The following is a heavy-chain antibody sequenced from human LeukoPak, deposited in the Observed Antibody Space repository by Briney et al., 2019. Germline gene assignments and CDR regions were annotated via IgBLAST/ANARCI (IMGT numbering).Heavy chain of an antibody. J-gene: IGHJ4*02. CDR1: GYTFSSYG. D-gene: IGHD6-13*01. V-gene: IGHV3-33*06. Sequence: TGGSLRLSCAASGYTFSSYGMHWVRQAPGKGLEWVAVIWYDGSNKYYADSVKGRFTISRDNSKNTLYLQMNSLRDEDTAVYYCAKVSSGAAAVGIIDYWGQGTLVTVSS. CDR3: AKVSSGAAAVGIIDY. CDR2: IWYDGSNK.